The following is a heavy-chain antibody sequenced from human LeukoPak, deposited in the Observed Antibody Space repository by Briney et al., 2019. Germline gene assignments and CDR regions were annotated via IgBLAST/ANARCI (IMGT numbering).Heavy chain of an antibody. CDR3: ARAVVGAGNYYYGMDV. CDR1: GGSISSYY. D-gene: IGHD1-26*01. Sequence: SETLSLTCTVSGGSISSYYWSWIRQPPGKGLEWIGYIYYSGSTNYNPSLKSRVTISVDTSKNQFSLKLSSVTAADTAVYYCARAVVGAGNYYYGMDVWGQGTTVTVSS. J-gene: IGHJ6*02. CDR2: IYYSGST. V-gene: IGHV4-59*01.